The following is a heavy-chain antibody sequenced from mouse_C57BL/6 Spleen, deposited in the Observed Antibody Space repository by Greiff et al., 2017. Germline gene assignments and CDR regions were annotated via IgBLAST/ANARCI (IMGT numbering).Heavy chain of an antibody. CDR2: INYDGSST. CDR3: AREGYYYTYAMDY. Sequence: EVQRVESEGGLVQPGSSMKLSCTASGFTFSDYYMAWVRQVPEKGLEWVANINYDGSSTYYLDSLKSRFIISRDNAKNFLYLQMSSLKSEDTATYYCAREGYYYTYAMDYWGQGTSVTVSS. J-gene: IGHJ4*01. CDR1: GFTFSDYY. V-gene: IGHV5-16*01. D-gene: IGHD1-1*01.